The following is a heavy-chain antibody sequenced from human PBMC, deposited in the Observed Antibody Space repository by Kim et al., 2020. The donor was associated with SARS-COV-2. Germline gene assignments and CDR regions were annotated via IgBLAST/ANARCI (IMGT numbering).Heavy chain of an antibody. CDR1: GYTFTSYA. V-gene: IGHV1-3*01. CDR2: INAGNGNT. Sequence: ASVKVSCKASGYTFTSYAMHWVRQAPGQRLEWMGWINAGNGNTKYSQKFQGRVTITRDTSASTAYMELSSLRSEDTAVYYCARTFSYYGSGAYYFDYWGQGTLVTVSS. D-gene: IGHD3-10*01. CDR3: ARTFSYYGSGAYYFDY. J-gene: IGHJ4*02.